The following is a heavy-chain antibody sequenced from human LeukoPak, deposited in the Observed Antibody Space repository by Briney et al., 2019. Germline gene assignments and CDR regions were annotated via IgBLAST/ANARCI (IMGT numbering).Heavy chain of an antibody. V-gene: IGHV3-9*01. CDR2: ISWNSGSI. J-gene: IGHJ4*02. CDR1: GFTFDDYA. Sequence: GGSLRLSCAASGFTFDDYAMHWVRQAPGKGLEWVSGISWNSGSIGYADSVKGRFTISRDNAKNSLYLQMNSRRAEDTAVYYCANLLRWEPYWGQGTLVTISS. D-gene: IGHD4-23*01. CDR3: ANLLRWEPY.